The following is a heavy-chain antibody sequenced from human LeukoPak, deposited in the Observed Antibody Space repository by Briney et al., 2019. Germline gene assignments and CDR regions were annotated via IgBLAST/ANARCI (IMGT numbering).Heavy chain of an antibody. CDR1: GFTFSTSD. V-gene: IGHV3-13*01. CDR3: ASTPTQSQYSSLPYYFDY. D-gene: IGHD6-6*01. CDR2: I. J-gene: IGHJ4*02. Sequence: GGSLRLSCAASGFTFSTSDMHWVRQVTGKGLEWVSAIKGRFTISRDNAENSLYLQMSSLRAEDTAVYYCASTPTQSQYSSLPYYFDYWGQGTLVTVSS.